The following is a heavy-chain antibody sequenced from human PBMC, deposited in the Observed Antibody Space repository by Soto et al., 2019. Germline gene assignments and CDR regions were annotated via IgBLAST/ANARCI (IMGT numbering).Heavy chain of an antibody. D-gene: IGHD3-10*01. J-gene: IGHJ4*02. CDR3: ARPSFPMAPFDY. V-gene: IGHV1-46*03. CDR2: INPSGGST. Sequence: ASVKVSCKASGYTFTSYYMHRVRQAPGQGLEWMGIINPSGGSTSYAQKFQGRVTMTRDTSTSTVYMELSSLRSEDTAVYYCARPSFPMAPFDYWGQGTLVTVSS. CDR1: GYTFTSYY.